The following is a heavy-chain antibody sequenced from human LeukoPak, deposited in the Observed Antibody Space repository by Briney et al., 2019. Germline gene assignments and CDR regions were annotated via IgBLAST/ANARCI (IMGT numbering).Heavy chain of an antibody. J-gene: IGHJ4*02. V-gene: IGHV1-8*03. D-gene: IGHD3-22*01. Sequence: ASVKVSCKASGYTFTSYDINWVRQATGQGLEWMGWMNPNSGNTGYAQKFQGRVTITRNTSISTAYMELSSLRSEDTAVYYCARFHDSSVYFDYWGQGTLVTVSS. CDR1: GYTFTSYD. CDR2: MNPNSGNT. CDR3: ARFHDSSVYFDY.